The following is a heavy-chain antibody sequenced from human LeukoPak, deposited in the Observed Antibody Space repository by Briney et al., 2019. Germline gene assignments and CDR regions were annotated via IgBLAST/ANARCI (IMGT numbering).Heavy chain of an antibody. V-gene: IGHV4-34*01. Sequence: PSETLSLTCAVYGGSFSGYYWSWIRQPPGKGLEWIGEINHSGSTNYNPSLKSRVTISVDTSKNQFSLKLSSVTAADTVVYYCAKLYSYGLGRPIYGMDVWGQGTTVTVSS. J-gene: IGHJ6*02. CDR1: GGSFSGYY. CDR3: AKLYSYGLGRPIYGMDV. D-gene: IGHD5-18*01. CDR2: INHSGST.